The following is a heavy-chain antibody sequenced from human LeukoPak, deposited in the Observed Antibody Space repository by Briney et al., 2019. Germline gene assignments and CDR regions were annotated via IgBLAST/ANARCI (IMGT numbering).Heavy chain of an antibody. J-gene: IGHJ6*02. Sequence: GGSLRLSCAASGFTFSSSAMAWVRHAPGKGLEWVPTISYSGSGTYYADSVKGRFTISRDNSKNTLYLQMNSLRAEDTAVYYCAKRGVIAAGGAMDVWGQGTTVTVSS. CDR3: AKRGVIAAGGAMDV. CDR1: GFTFSSSA. D-gene: IGHD6-13*01. V-gene: IGHV3-23*01. CDR2: ISYSGSGT.